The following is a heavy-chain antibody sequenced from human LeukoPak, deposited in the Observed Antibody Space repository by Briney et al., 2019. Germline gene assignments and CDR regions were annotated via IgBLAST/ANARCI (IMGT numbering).Heavy chain of an antibody. CDR1: GFTFSSYA. Sequence: QPGGSLRLSCGASGFTFSSYAMSWVRQAPGKGLEWVSVISGGGGDTFYADSVKGRFTISRDNSKNTLYLQVNSLRAEDTAVYYCAKDGRATITFDYWGQGTLVTVSS. J-gene: IGHJ4*02. D-gene: IGHD5-24*01. CDR2: ISGGGGDT. V-gene: IGHV3-23*01. CDR3: AKDGRATITFDY.